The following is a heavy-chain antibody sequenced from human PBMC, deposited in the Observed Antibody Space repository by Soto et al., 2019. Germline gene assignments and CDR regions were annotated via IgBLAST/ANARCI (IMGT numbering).Heavy chain of an antibody. V-gene: IGHV3-48*02. CDR1: GYTFRGYG. CDR2: ISSDETIV. CDR3: VRGGGVGATWGYY. Sequence: EVQVVASGGGLVQPGGSLRLSCEGFGYTFRGYGMIWVRQAPGKGLECVSYISSDETIVNYAYSVKGRFPISRDSGKNSPFLQMNRLRDEDTAVYYCVRGGGVGATWGYYWGQGAQVTVSS. D-gene: IGHD1-26*01. J-gene: IGHJ4*02.